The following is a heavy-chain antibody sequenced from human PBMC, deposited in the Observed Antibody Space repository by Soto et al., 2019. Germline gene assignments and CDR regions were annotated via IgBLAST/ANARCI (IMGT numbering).Heavy chain of an antibody. D-gene: IGHD5-12*01. CDR2: IIPIFGTA. Sequence: SVKVSCKASGGTFSSYAISWVRQAPVQGLEWMGGIIPIFGTANYAQKFQGRVTITADESTSTAYMELSSLRSEDTAVYYCAREMATMKAEYKLKGALGINWFDPWGQGTLVTVSS. V-gene: IGHV1-69*01. CDR3: AREMATMKAEYKLKGALGINWFDP. J-gene: IGHJ5*02. CDR1: GGTFSSYA.